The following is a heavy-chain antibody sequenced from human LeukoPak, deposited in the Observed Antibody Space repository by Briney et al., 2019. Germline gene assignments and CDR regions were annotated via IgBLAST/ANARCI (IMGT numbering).Heavy chain of an antibody. D-gene: IGHD6-19*01. CDR2: IYYSGST. CDR3: ARVSGGIAVAGAEMYYGMDV. Sequence: SETLSLTCTVSGGSISSYYWGWIRQPPGKGLEWIGSIYYSGSTYYNPSLKSRVTISVDTSKNQFSLKLSSVTAADTAVYYCARVSGGIAVAGAEMYYGMDVWGQGTTVTVSS. V-gene: IGHV4-39*07. J-gene: IGHJ6*02. CDR1: GGSISSYY.